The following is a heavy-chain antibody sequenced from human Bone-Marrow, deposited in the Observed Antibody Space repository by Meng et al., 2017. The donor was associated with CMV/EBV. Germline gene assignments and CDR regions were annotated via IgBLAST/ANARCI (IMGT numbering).Heavy chain of an antibody. CDR2: ISGSGGST. CDR1: GFTFSSYA. D-gene: IGHD3-22*01. J-gene: IGHJ6*02. V-gene: IGHV3-23*01. CDR3: ARVGTMNQNYYYYGMDV. Sequence: GESLKISCAASGFTFSSYAMSWVRQAPGKGLEWVSAISGSGGSTYYADSVKGRFTISRDNSKNTLYLQMNSLRAEDTAVYYCARVGTMNQNYYYYGMDVWGQGTTVTVSS.